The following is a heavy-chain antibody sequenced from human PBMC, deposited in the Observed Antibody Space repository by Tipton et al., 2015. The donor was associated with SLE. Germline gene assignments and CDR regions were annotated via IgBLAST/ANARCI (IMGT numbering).Heavy chain of an antibody. V-gene: IGHV4-59*11. J-gene: IGHJ3*02. CDR3: ARDLGDDI. D-gene: IGHD3-16*01. CDR1: GGSISSHY. CDR2: IYYSAST. Sequence: TLSLTCTVSGGSISSHYWSWIRQPPGKGLEWIGYIYYSASTNYNPSLKSRVTISVDTSKNQFSLKLSSVTAADTAVYYCARDLGDDIWGQGTMVTVSS.